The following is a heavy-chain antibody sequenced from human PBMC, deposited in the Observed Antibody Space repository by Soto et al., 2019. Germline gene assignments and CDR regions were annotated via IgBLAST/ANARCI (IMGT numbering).Heavy chain of an antibody. D-gene: IGHD1-1*01. CDR3: AREGSHSAYNFAIGIQLWSFDR. Sequence: ETLSLTCTFSGSSIIGYYWTWIRQSPERGLEWIGYIHYSGSANYNPPLKSRVTLSVDTSKNQISLNLTSVTAADMAVYYCAREGSHSAYNFAIGIQLWSFDRWGQGLPVTVSS. CDR1: GSSIIGYY. CDR2: IHYSGSA. J-gene: IGHJ5*02. V-gene: IGHV4-59*12.